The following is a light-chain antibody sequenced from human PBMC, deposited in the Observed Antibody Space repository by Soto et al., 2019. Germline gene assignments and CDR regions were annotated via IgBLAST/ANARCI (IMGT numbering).Light chain of an antibody. Sequence: EIVMTQSPATLSVSPGERATLSCRASQSVSSNLAWYQQKPGQAPRLLIYGASTRATGIPARFSGSGSGTEFTLTISSLQSEDFAVYYCQQHDKLPPAFGQGTKVDI. CDR1: QSVSSN. CDR3: QQHDKLPPA. V-gene: IGKV3-15*01. CDR2: GAS. J-gene: IGKJ1*01.